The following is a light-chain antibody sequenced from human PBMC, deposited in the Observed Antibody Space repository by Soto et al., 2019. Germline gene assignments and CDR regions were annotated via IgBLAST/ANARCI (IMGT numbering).Light chain of an antibody. J-gene: IGKJ1*01. CDR3: QQRLNTPRT. V-gene: IGKV1-39*01. CDR1: QSISSY. CDR2: ATS. Sequence: DIQMTQSPSSLSAFVGDRVTITCRASQSISSYLNWYQQKPGTAPKLLIYATSSLQSGVPSRFSGSGSGTDFTLIISSLQPEDFATYYCQQRLNTPRTFGQGTKVEVK.